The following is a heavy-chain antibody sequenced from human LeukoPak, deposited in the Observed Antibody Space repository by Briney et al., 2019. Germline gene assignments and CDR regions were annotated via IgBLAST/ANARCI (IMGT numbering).Heavy chain of an antibody. D-gene: IGHD1-26*01. Sequence: GASVKVSCKASGYTFTSYGISWVRQAPGQGLEWMGCISAYNGNTNYAQKLQGRVTMITDTSTSTAYMELSSLGSEDTAVYYCARGRVGELRDYWGQGTLVTVSS. CDR1: GYTFTSYG. CDR2: ISAYNGNT. CDR3: ARGRVGELRDY. V-gene: IGHV1-18*01. J-gene: IGHJ4*02.